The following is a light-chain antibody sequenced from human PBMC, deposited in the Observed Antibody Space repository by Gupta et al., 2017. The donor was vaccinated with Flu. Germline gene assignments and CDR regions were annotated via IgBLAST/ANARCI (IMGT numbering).Light chain of an antibody. Sequence: PATLSVSRGERVTRSCRARQYSGSSVAWYQQNPGQVPRLLIYAASARATGIPAWCTGTGAGTEFTLTSSSLQAEDVAVYYWQQCHDCPPTFGQGTEVDI. V-gene: IGKV3-15*01. J-gene: IGKJ3*01. CDR1: QYSGSS. CDR3: QQCHDCPPT. CDR2: AAS.